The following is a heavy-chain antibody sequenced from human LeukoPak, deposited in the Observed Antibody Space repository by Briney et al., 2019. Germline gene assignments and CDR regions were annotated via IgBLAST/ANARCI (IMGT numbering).Heavy chain of an antibody. Sequence: SETLSLTCTVSGGSISSYYWSWIRQPPGKGLEWIGYIFYTGRTNYNPSLKSRVTISADMSKSQFSLKLSSVTAADTAVYYCARDVYDDRGLHCWGQGTLVTVSS. J-gene: IGHJ4*02. CDR1: GGSISSYY. D-gene: IGHD3-22*01. CDR3: ARDVYDDRGLHC. CDR2: IFYTGRT. V-gene: IGHV4-59*01.